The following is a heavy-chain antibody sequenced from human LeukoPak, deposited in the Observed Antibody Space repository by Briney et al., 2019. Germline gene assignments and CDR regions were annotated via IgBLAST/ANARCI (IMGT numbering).Heavy chain of an antibody. CDR3: ARGGTTVTPGLLWFDP. CDR2: IYYSGST. D-gene: IGHD4-17*01. Sequence: SETLSLTCSVSGGSISRHYWSWLRQPPGKGLEWIGYIYYSGSTKYNPSLKSRVTISVDTSKNQFSLKLSSVTAADTAVYYCARGGTTVTPGLLWFDPWGQGTLVTVSS. J-gene: IGHJ5*02. CDR1: GGSISRHY. V-gene: IGHV4-59*11.